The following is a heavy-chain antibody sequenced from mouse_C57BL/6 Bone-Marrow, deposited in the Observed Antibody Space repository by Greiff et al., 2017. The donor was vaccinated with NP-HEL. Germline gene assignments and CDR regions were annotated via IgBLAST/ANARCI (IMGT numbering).Heavy chain of an antibody. CDR2: IYPRSGNT. V-gene: IGHV1-81*01. D-gene: IGHD1-1*01. CDR3: ARDEDYYASSFSWFAY. Sequence: QVQLKESGAELARPGASVKLSCKASGYTFTSYGISWVKQRTGQGLEWIGEIYPRSGNTYYNEKFKGKATLTADKSSSTAYMELRSLTSEDSAVYFCARDEDYYASSFSWFAYWGQGTLVTVSA. J-gene: IGHJ3*01. CDR1: GYTFTSYG.